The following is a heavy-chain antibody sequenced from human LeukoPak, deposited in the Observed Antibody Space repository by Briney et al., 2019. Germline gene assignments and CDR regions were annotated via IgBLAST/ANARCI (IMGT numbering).Heavy chain of an antibody. CDR2: IWYDGSIK. D-gene: IGHD3-16*01. CDR1: GFIFSSYA. J-gene: IGHJ3*02. Sequence: PGGSLRLSCAASGFIFSSYAMHWVRQDPGKGLERVAVIWYDGSIKYYGDDVKGRFTISRDNSENTLYLQMNSLRDEDTAVYFCARERGIQFGDAFDIWGQGTMVTVSS. CDR3: ARERGIQFGDAFDI. V-gene: IGHV3-33*01.